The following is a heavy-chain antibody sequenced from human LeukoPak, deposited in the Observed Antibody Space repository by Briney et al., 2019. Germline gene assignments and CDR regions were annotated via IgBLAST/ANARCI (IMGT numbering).Heavy chain of an antibody. J-gene: IGHJ3*02. Sequence: PSETLSLTCAVSGYSISSGYYLGWIRQPPGKWLEWIGSIYHSGSTYYNPSLKSRVTISVDTSKNQFSLKLSSVTAADTAVYYCARERDCSSTSCYDHDAFDIWGQGTMVTVSS. CDR3: ARERDCSSTSCYDHDAFDI. CDR1: GYSISSGYY. V-gene: IGHV4-38-2*02. CDR2: IYHSGST. D-gene: IGHD2-2*01.